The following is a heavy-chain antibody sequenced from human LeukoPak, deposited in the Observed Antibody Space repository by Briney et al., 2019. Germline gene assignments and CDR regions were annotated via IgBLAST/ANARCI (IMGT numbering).Heavy chain of an antibody. CDR1: EFTFSNYW. CDR2: TSQDGSKN. Sequence: GGSLRLSCAASEFTFSNYWMSWVRQPPGKGLERVAHTSQDGSKNYYEDSVRGRFTISRDNAKNSLYLHMNILRAEDTAVYYCATTVAGYPDDYFDFWGQGILVTVSS. CDR3: ATTVAGYPDDYFDF. D-gene: IGHD6-19*01. J-gene: IGHJ4*02. V-gene: IGHV3-7*01.